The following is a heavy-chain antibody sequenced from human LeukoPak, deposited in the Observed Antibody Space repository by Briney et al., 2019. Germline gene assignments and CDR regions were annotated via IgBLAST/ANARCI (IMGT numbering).Heavy chain of an antibody. J-gene: IGHJ4*02. CDR2: ISGSGGGT. V-gene: IGHV3-23*01. D-gene: IGHD5-12*01. Sequence: GGSLRLSCAASGFTFSSYAMSWVRQAPGKGLDWVSAISGSGGGTYYADSVKGRFTISRDNSKNTLYLQMNSLRAEDTAVYYCAKDLGSGYDSTFPLDYWGQGTLVTVSS. CDR3: AKDLGSGYDSTFPLDY. CDR1: GFTFSSYA.